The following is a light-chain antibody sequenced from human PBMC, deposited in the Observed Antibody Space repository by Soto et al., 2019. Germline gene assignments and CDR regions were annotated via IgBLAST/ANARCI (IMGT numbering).Light chain of an antibody. V-gene: IGKV3D-20*01. J-gene: IGKJ4*01. CDR1: QNFGSSY. CDR3: QQYGSSPNT. CDR2: DAS. Sequence: EIVLTQSPATLSLSPGERATLSCGASQNFGSSYLAWYQQKPALAPRLLIYDASSRATGIPDRFSGSGSGTDLTLTISRLEPEDFAVYYCQQYGSSPNTFGGGTKVDI.